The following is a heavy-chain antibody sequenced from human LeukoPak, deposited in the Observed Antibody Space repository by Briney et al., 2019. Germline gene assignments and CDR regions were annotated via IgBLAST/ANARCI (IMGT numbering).Heavy chain of an antibody. CDR1: GFTFSSYW. Sequence: GGSLRLSCAASGFTFSSYWMSRVRQAPGKGLEWVANIKQDGSEKYYVDSVKGRFTISRDNAKNSLYLQMNSLRAEDTAVYYCVPESYGDYVIDYWGQGTLVTVSS. CDR2: IKQDGSEK. J-gene: IGHJ4*02. V-gene: IGHV3-7*01. D-gene: IGHD4-17*01. CDR3: VPESYGDYVIDY.